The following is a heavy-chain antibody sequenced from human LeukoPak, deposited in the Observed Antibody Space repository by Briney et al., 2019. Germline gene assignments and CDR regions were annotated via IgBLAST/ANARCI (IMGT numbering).Heavy chain of an antibody. D-gene: IGHD5-24*01. CDR3: ARGWGEMATIIDY. CDR1: GFTFSSYA. Sequence: PGRSLRLSCAASGFTFSSYAMHWVRQAPGKGLEWVAVISYDGSNKYYADSVKGRFTISRDNSKNTLYLQMNSLRAEDTAVYYCARGWGEMATIIDYWGQGTLVTASS. V-gene: IGHV3-30*04. J-gene: IGHJ4*02. CDR2: ISYDGSNK.